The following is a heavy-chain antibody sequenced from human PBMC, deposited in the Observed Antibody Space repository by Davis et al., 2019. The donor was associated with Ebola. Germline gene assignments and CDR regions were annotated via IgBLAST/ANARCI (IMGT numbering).Heavy chain of an antibody. J-gene: IGHJ6*02. CDR1: KFTFRSYG. V-gene: IGHV3-48*02. CDR3: ARRIVGDNRGAVDV. CDR2: IGGNNEGV. D-gene: IGHD4-17*01. Sequence: GESLKISCAASKFTFRSYGMYWFRQPPGKGLEWISYIGGNNEGVNYADFAKDRFTISRDNAKDSLYLYINSLKDEDTAVYCCARRIVGDNRGAVDVWGQGTTVSVSS.